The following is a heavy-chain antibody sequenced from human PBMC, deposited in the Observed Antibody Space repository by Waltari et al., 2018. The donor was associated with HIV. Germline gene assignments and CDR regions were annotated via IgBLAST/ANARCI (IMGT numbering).Heavy chain of an antibody. CDR3: VRDAIAGFSGSYPN. CDR1: DDSISSGRWY. D-gene: IGHD1-26*01. CDR2: IHTSGST. J-gene: IGHJ4*02. V-gene: IGHV4-61*02. Sequence: QVHLQESGPGLVKSSQTLSLTCTVSDDSISSGRWYWGWIRQPAGKGLEWIGRIHTSGSTSYNPSLRTRVTISVDRSNQQFSLRLTSVTAADSAVYYCVRDAIAGFSGSYPNWGQGTLVTVSS.